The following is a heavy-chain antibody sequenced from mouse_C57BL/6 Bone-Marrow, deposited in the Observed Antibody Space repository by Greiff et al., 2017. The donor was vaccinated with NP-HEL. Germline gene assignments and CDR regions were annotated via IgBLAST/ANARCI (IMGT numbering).Heavy chain of an antibody. V-gene: IGHV1-81*01. J-gene: IGHJ3*01. CDR2: IYPRSGNT. CDR3: ASVYGNYLPWFAY. CDR1: GYTFTSYG. Sequence: VQLVESGAELARPGASVKLSCKASGYTFTSYGISWVKQRTGQGLEWIGEIYPRSGNTYYNEKFKGKATLTADKSSSTAYMELRSLTSEDSAVYFCASVYGNYLPWFAYWGQGTLVTVSA. D-gene: IGHD2-1*01.